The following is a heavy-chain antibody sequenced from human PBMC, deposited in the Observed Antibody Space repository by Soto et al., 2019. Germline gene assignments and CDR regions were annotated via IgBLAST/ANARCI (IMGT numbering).Heavy chain of an antibody. Sequence: QLQLQESGPGLVKPSETLSLTCTVSGGSISSSSYYWGWIRQPPGKGLEWIGSIYYSGSTYYNPSLKSRVTISVDTSKNQFSLKLSSVTAADTAVYCCVGQPITMIVVVTYRSFDYWGQGTLVTVSS. CDR1: GGSISSSSYY. CDR2: IYYSGST. J-gene: IGHJ4*02. D-gene: IGHD3-22*01. CDR3: VGQPITMIVVVTYRSFDY. V-gene: IGHV4-39*01.